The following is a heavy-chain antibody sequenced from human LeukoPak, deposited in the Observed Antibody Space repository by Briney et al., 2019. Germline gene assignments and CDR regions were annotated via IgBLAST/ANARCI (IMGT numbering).Heavy chain of an antibody. D-gene: IGHD3-3*01. CDR1: GGSISRYY. V-gene: IGHV4-59*01. CDR2: IYSTGST. J-gene: IGHJ4*02. CDR3: ARGSTIFGVVIWNNFDY. Sequence: PSETLSLTCTVSGGSISRYYWSWMREHPGRGGGWIGYIYSTGSTNSNPSPKSRVTISVDTSKNQYSLKLSSVPAADTAVYYCARGSTIFGVVIWNNFDYWGQGTLVTVSS.